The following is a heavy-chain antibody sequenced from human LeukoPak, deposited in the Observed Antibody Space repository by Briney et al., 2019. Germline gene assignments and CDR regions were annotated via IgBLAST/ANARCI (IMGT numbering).Heavy chain of an antibody. CDR2: ISPDGGTT. V-gene: IGHV3-23*01. Sequence: QPGGSLRLSCTASGFTFSSHAMNWVRQAPGKGLEWVSTISPDGGTTFYADPVKGRFTISRDNSKNTLSLQTNNLRAEDTAVYYCANRPTVGGGWSVFDIWGQGTKVTVSS. J-gene: IGHJ3*02. CDR1: GFTFSSHA. CDR3: ANRPTVGGGWSVFDI. D-gene: IGHD1-26*01.